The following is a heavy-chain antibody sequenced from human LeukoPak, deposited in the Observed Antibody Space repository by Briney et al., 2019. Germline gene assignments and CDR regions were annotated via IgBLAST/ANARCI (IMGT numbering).Heavy chain of an antibody. Sequence: SETLSLTCTVSGDSISKYYWSWIRQPPGKGLERIGYIYYSGNTNYNPSLKSRVTMSLDTSKNQFSLKLTSVTAADTALYYCARELKVGNTGYYLDYWGQGTLVTVSP. CDR3: ARELKVGNTGYYLDY. D-gene: IGHD2/OR15-2a*01. CDR1: GDSISKYY. V-gene: IGHV4-59*01. CDR2: IYYSGNT. J-gene: IGHJ4*02.